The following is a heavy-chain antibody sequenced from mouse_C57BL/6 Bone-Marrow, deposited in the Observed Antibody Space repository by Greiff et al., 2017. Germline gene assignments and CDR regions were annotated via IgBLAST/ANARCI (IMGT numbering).Heavy chain of an antibody. Sequence: QVQLQQPGAELVKPGASVKLSCKASGYTFTSYWMHWVKQRPGRGLEWIGRIDPNSGGTKYNEKFKSKATLTVDKPSSTAYMQLSSLTSEDSAVYYCARKRVYYDYDAYYYAMDYWGQGTSVTVSS. CDR2: IDPNSGGT. CDR1: GYTFTSYW. J-gene: IGHJ4*01. CDR3: ARKRVYYDYDAYYYAMDY. D-gene: IGHD2-4*01. V-gene: IGHV1-72*01.